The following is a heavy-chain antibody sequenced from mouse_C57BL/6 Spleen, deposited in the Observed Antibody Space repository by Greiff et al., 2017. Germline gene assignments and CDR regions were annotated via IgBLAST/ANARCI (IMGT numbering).Heavy chain of an antibody. CDR3: ARSVYDGYYDAMDY. V-gene: IGHV1-64*01. CDR2: IHPNSGST. J-gene: IGHJ4*01. D-gene: IGHD2-3*01. CDR1: GYTFTSYW. Sequence: VQLQQSGAELVKPGASVKLSCKASGYTFTSYWMHWVKQRPGQGLEWIGMIHPNSGSTNYNEKFKSKATLTVDKSSSTAYMQLSSLTSEDSAVYYCARSVYDGYYDAMDYWGQGTSVTVSS.